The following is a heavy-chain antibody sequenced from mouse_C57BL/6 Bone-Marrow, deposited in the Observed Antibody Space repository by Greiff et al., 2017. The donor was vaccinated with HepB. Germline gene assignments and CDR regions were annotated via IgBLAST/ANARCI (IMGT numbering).Heavy chain of an antibody. CDR2: IDPANGNT. CDR3: ARGYYYGSRGAMDY. D-gene: IGHD1-1*01. V-gene: IGHV14-3*01. Sequence: VQLKESVAELVRPGASVKLSCTASGFNIKNTYMHWVKQRPEQGLEWIGRIDPANGNTKYAPKFQGKATITADTSSNTAYLQLSSLTSEDTAIYYCARGYYYGSRGAMDYWGQGTSVTVSS. CDR1: GFNIKNTY. J-gene: IGHJ4*01.